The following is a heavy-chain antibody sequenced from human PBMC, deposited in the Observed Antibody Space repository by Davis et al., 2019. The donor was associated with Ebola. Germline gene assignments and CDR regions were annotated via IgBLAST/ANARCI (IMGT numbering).Heavy chain of an antibody. CDR3: AREIDYGDRSCMGY. D-gene: IGHD4-17*01. V-gene: IGHV1-69*13. J-gene: IGHJ4*02. CDR1: GGTFSSYA. CDR2: IIPIFGTA. Sequence: SVKVSCKASGGTFSSYAISWVRQAPGQGPEWMGGIIPIFGTANYAQKFQGRVTITADESTSTAYMELSSLRSEDTAVYYCAREIDYGDRSCMGYWGQGTLVTVSS.